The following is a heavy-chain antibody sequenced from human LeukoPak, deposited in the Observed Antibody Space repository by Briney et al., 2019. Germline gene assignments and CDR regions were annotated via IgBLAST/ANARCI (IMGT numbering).Heavy chain of an antibody. CDR3: ARRGYSYGYVDY. CDR2: INHSGST. CDR1: GGSFSGYY. D-gene: IGHD5-18*01. V-gene: IGHV4-34*01. Sequence: SETLSLTCAVYGGSFSGYYWSWVRQPPGKGLEWIGEINHSGSTDYNPSLKSRVTISVDTSKNQFSLKLSSVTAADTAVYYCARRGYSYGYVDYWGQGTLVTVSS. J-gene: IGHJ4*02.